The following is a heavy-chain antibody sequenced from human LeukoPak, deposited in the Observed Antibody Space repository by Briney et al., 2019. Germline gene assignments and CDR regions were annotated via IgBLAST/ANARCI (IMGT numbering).Heavy chain of an antibody. CDR1: GGCFSGYC. CDR3: ARRLRDFDWLLPFDY. V-gene: IGHV4-34*01. Sequence: SETLSLTRAVYGGCFSGYCWSWIRQPPGKGLEWIREINHSGSTNYNPSLKSRVTISVDTSKNQFSLKLSSVTAPDTAVYYCARRLRDFDWLLPFDYWGQGTLVTVSS. J-gene: IGHJ4*02. D-gene: IGHD3-9*01. CDR2: INHSGST.